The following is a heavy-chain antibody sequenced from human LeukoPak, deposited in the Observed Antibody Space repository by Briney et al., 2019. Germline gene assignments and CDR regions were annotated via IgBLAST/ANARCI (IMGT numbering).Heavy chain of an antibody. J-gene: IGHJ4*02. V-gene: IGHV4-61*02. CDR1: GGSISSGSYY. CDR3: ARLMTHYFDY. CDR2: IYTSGST. Sequence: SETLSPTCTVSGGSISSGSYYWSWIRQPAGKGLEWIGRIYTSGSTNYNPSLKSRVTISVDTSKNQFSLKLSSVTAADTAVYYCARLMTHYFDYWGQGTLVTVSS.